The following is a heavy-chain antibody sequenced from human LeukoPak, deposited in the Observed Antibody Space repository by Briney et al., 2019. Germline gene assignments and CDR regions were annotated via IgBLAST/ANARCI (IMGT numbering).Heavy chain of an antibody. D-gene: IGHD5-18*01. Sequence: PGESLKISCQCSGNTFTNHWVAWVRQMPGKGLEWMGIIFPGDSDTRYSPSFQGQVTISADKSTDTAYLQWSSLKASDTAVYYCARHPRGDTAMVTDYWGQGTLVTVSS. V-gene: IGHV5-51*01. CDR1: GNTFTNHW. CDR2: IFPGDSDT. J-gene: IGHJ4*02. CDR3: ARHPRGDTAMVTDY.